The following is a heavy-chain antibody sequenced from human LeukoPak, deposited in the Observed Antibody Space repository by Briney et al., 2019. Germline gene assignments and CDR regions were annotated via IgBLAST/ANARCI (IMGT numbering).Heavy chain of an antibody. J-gene: IGHJ6*03. D-gene: IGHD4-17*01. CDR1: GGSISSGGYY. CDR3: ARDSAGGHGTTTQGLIPLDYYYYYYMDV. CDR2: IYHSGST. Sequence: PSETLSLTCTVSGGSISSGGYYWSWLRQPPGKGLEWIGYIYHSGSTYYNPSLKSRVTISVDRSKNQFSLKLSSVTAADTAVYYCARDSAGGHGTTTQGLIPLDYYYYYYMDVWGKGTTVTVSS. V-gene: IGHV4-30-2*01.